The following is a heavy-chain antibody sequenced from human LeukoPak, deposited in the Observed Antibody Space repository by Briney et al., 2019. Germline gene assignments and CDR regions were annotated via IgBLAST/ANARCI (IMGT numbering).Heavy chain of an antibody. V-gene: IGHV3-53*01. D-gene: IGHD3-10*01. CDR1: GLTVSSNY. CDR3: ARVMVRGVNWFDP. CDR2: IYSGGST. J-gene: IGHJ5*02. Sequence: GGSLRLSCAASGLTVSSNYMSWVRQAPGKGLEWVSVIYSGGSTYYADSVKGRFTISRDNSKNTLYLQMNSLRAEDTAVYYCARVMVRGVNWFDPWGQGTLVTVSS.